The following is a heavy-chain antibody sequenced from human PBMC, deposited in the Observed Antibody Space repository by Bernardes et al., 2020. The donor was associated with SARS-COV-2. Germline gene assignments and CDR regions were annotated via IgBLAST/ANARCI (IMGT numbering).Heavy chain of an antibody. J-gene: IGHJ4*02. D-gene: IGHD5-12*01. CDR3: AREHTGGSNHY. Sequence: GGSLRLSCAASRFTFSMYAMHWVRQAPGKGLEWVACIGSTGAYISYADSVKGRFIISRDNARNLLSLQMSSLGAEDTAVYYCAREHTGGSNHYWGQGTLVTVSS. V-gene: IGHV3-21*01. CDR2: IGSTGAYI. CDR1: RFTFSMYA.